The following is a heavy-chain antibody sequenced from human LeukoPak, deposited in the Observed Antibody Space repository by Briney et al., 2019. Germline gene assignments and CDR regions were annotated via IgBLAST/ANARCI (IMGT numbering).Heavy chain of an antibody. J-gene: IGHJ4*02. CDR1: GGSISSYY. V-gene: IGHV4-59*08. CDR3: ARHGGIAAAHIDY. CDR2: IYYSGST. Sequence: SSETLSLTCTVSGGSISSYYWSWIRQPPGKGLEWIGYIYYSGSTNYNPSLKSRVTISVDTSKNQFSLKLSSVTAADTAVYYCARHGGIAAAHIDYWGQGTLVTVSS. D-gene: IGHD6-13*01.